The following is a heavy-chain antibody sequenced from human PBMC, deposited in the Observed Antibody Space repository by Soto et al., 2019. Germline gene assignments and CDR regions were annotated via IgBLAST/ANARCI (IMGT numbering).Heavy chain of an antibody. CDR2: ISGSGGST. CDR3: AKAEEYYDFWSGPIDAFDI. D-gene: IGHD3-3*01. J-gene: IGHJ3*02. CDR1: GFTFSSYA. Sequence: PGGSLRLSCAASGFTFSSYAMSWVRQAPGKGLEWVSAISGSGGSTYYADSVKGRFTISRDNSKNTLYLQMNSLRAEDTAVYYCAKAEEYYDFWSGPIDAFDIWGQGTMVTVSS. V-gene: IGHV3-23*01.